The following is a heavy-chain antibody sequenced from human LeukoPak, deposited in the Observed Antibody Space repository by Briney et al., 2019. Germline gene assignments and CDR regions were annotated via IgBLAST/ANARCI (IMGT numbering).Heavy chain of an antibody. CDR3: ARIGASTDAFDI. V-gene: IGHV3-21*01. CDR2: ISSSSSYI. Sequence: GGSLRLSCAASGFTFSSYIMTWVRQAPGKGLEWVSSISSSSSYIYYADSVKGRFTISRDNAKNSLYLQMNSLRAEDTAVYYCARIGASTDAFDIWGQGTMVTVSS. D-gene: IGHD1-26*01. J-gene: IGHJ3*02. CDR1: GFTFSSYI.